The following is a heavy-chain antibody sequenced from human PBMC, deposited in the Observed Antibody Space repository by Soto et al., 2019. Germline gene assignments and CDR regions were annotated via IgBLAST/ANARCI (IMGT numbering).Heavy chain of an antibody. Sequence: PSETLSLTCTVSGGSISSYYWSWIRQPPGKGLEWIGYIYYSGSTNYNPSLKSRVTISVDTSKNQFSLKLSSVTAADTAVYYCAGGNDYGDSVHWFDPWGQGTLVTVSS. D-gene: IGHD4-17*01. CDR3: AGGNDYGDSVHWFDP. CDR1: GGSISSYY. V-gene: IGHV4-59*01. CDR2: IYYSGST. J-gene: IGHJ5*02.